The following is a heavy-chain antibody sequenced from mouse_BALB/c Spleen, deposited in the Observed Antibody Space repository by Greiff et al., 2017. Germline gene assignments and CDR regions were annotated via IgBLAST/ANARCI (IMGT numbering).Heavy chain of an antibody. CDR3: ARTDGYDYFDY. CDR1: GFNIKDTY. J-gene: IGHJ2*01. V-gene: IGHV14-3*02. D-gene: IGHD2-2*01. CDR2: IDTANGKT. Sequence: VHVKQSVAELVKPGASVKLSCTASGFNIKDTYMHWVKQRPEQGLEWIGRIDTANGKTKYDPKFQGKATITADTSSNTDYLQLSSLTSEDTAVYYCARTDGYDYFDYWGQGTTLTVSS.